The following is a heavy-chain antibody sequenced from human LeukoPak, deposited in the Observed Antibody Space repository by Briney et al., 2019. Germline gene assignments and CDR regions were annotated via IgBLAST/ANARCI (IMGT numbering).Heavy chain of an antibody. Sequence: PSETLSLTCTVSGGSISIYYWSWIRQPPGKGLEWVGYIYYSGNTNYNPSLKSRVTISGDTSKNQFSLKPSSVTAADTAVYYCARASRADMVWFDPWGQGTLVTVSS. CDR3: ARASRADMVWFDP. J-gene: IGHJ5*02. D-gene: IGHD2-8*01. CDR2: IYYSGNT. CDR1: GGSISIYY. V-gene: IGHV4-59*01.